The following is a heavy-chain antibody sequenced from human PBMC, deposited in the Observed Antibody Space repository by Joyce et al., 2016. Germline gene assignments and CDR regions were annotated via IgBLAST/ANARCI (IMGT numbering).Heavy chain of an antibody. CDR1: GYSFTNYW. J-gene: IGHJ4*02. Sequence: EVQLAQPGAEVTKPGESLKISCKGSGYSFTNYWIGWVRQMPWKGLEWMGIIYPDSSGTIYIPSFQGQVTISADKSISTAYLQWSSLKASDTAMYYCARHSDSNYAPPFDYWGQGTLVTVSS. CDR2: IYPDSSGT. D-gene: IGHD4-11*01. V-gene: IGHV5-51*01. CDR3: ARHSDSNYAPPFDY.